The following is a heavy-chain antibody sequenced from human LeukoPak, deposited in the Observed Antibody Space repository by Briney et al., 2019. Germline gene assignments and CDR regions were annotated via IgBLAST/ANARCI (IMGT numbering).Heavy chain of an antibody. CDR1: GGSISSYY. V-gene: IGHV4-59*01. CDR2: IYYSGGT. Sequence: SETLSLTCTVSGGSISSYYWSWIRQPPGKGLEWIGYIYYSGGTNYNPSLKSRVTISVDTSKNQFSLKLSSVTAADTAVYYCARGSYGSGSYDYWGQGTLVTVSS. J-gene: IGHJ4*02. CDR3: ARGSYGSGSYDY. D-gene: IGHD3-10*01.